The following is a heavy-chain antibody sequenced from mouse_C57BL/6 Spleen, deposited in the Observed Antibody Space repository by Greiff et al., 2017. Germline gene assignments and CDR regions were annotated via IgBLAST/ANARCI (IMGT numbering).Heavy chain of an antibody. J-gene: IGHJ4*01. V-gene: IGHV10-1*01. CDR3: GRGYDDGGYAMDY. Sequence: EVKLVESGGGLVQPKGSLKLSCAASGFSFNTYAMNWVRQAPGKGLEWVARIRSKSNNYATYYADSVKDRFTISRDDSESMLYLQMNNLKTEDTAMYYCGRGYDDGGYAMDYCGQGTSVTVSS. D-gene: IGHD2-2*01. CDR2: IRSKSNNYAT. CDR1: GFSFNTYA.